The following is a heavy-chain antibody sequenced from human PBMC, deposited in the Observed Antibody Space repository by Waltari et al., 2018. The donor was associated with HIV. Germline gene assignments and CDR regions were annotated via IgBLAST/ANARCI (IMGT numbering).Heavy chain of an antibody. J-gene: IGHJ4*02. CDR1: GGSISSSSYY. CDR2: IYYSAST. V-gene: IGHV4-39*01. Sequence: QLQLQESGPGLVKPSETLSLTCTVSGGSISSSSYYWGWIRQPPGKGLEWIGSIYYSASTYYNPSLKSGVTIAVDTSKNQFSLKLSSVTAADTAVYYCARQLSGGVVYWGQGTLVTVSS. CDR3: ARQLSGGVVY. D-gene: IGHD3-16*01.